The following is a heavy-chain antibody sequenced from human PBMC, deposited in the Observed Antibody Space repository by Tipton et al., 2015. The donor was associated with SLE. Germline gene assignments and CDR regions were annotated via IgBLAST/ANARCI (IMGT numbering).Heavy chain of an antibody. CDR2: IGHSGST. Sequence: TLSLTCTVSDDSISGYYWSWIRQPPGKGLEWIGYIGHSGSTNYNPSLNSRVTISLAPSKNQFSLKLTSGTAADTAVYYCARQLGWGDPFAFDYWGQGTLVTVSP. J-gene: IGHJ4*02. D-gene: IGHD2-21*02. CDR3: ARQLGWGDPFAFDY. CDR1: DDSISGYY. V-gene: IGHV4-59*08.